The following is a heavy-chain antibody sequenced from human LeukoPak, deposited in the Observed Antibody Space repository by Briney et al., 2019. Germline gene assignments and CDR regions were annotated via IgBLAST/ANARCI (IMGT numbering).Heavy chain of an antibody. CDR3: AKGVTYYYDSTALN. V-gene: IGHV3-23*01. J-gene: IGHJ4*02. CDR1: GFTFSSYA. CDR2: ISGSGGST. D-gene: IGHD3-22*01. Sequence: GGSLRLSCAASGFTFSSYAMSWVRQAPGKGLEWVSAISGSGGSTYYADSVKGRFTISRDNSKNTLYLQMNSLRAEDTAVYYCAKGVTYYYDSTALNWGQGTLVTVSS.